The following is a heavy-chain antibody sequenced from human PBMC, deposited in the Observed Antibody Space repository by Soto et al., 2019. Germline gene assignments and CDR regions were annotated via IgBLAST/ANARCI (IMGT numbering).Heavy chain of an antibody. CDR2: ISYSGST. D-gene: IGHD5-12*01. CDR1: GGSISSYY. CDR3: ARLSSSGYGFFDY. V-gene: IGHV4-59*08. Sequence: SETLSLTCTVSGGSISSYYWSWIRQPPGKGLEWIGFISYSGSTNYNPSLKSRVTISVDTSKNQSSLKLSSVTAADTAVYYCARLSSSGYGFFDYWGQGTLVTSPQ. J-gene: IGHJ4*02.